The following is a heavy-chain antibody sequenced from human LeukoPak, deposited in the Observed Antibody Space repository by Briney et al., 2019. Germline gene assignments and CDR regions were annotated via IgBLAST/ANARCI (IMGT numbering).Heavy chain of an antibody. CDR3: ARAGSSSWFGDWFDP. Sequence: SETLSLTCTVSGGSISGYYWNWIRQPPGKGLEXXXXIYYSGSTNYNSSLKSRVTISVDMSKNQVSLKLRSVTAADTAVYYCARAGSSSWFGDWFDPWGQGMLVTVSS. D-gene: IGHD6-13*01. CDR1: GGSISGYY. J-gene: IGHJ5*02. CDR2: IYYSGST. V-gene: IGHV4-59*01.